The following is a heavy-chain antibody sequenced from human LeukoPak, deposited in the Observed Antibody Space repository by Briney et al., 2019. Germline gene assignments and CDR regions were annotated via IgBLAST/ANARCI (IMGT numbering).Heavy chain of an antibody. D-gene: IGHD1-26*01. J-gene: IGHJ6*03. CDR3: ARVKWELPSYYYMDV. CDR1: GYTFTSYG. CDR2: INPNSGGT. Sequence: ASVKVSCKASGYTFTSYGISWVRQAPGQGLEWMGWINPNSGGTNYAQKFQGRVTMTRDTSISTAYMELSRLRSDDTAVYYCARVKWELPSYYYMDVWGKGTTVTVSS. V-gene: IGHV1-2*02.